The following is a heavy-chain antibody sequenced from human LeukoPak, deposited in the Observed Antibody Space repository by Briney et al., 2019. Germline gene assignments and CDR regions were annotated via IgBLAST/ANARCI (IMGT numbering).Heavy chain of an antibody. J-gene: IGHJ3*02. D-gene: IGHD3-10*01. CDR2: IIPVLGIA. CDR3: ARDKTRYGSGNAFDI. Sequence: GASVKVSCKASGGTFSGYAISWVRQAPGQGLEWMGRIIPVLGIANYAQKFQGRVTITADKSTSTAYMELSSLRSEDTAVYYCARDKTRYGSGNAFDIWGQGTMVTVSS. CDR1: GGTFSGYA. V-gene: IGHV1-69*04.